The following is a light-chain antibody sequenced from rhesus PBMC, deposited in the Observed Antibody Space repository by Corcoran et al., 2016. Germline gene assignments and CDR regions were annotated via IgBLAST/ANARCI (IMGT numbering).Light chain of an antibody. Sequence: DIQMTQSPSSLSASVGDTVTITCRASQSISSWLDWYQQKPGKAPKLLINKASSLQSGVPSRFSGSGSGTDFTLTISSLQPEDFATDYCLQYSSSPWTFGQGTKVEIK. J-gene: IGKJ1*01. CDR1: QSISSW. CDR3: LQYSSSPWT. V-gene: IGKV1-22*01. CDR2: KAS.